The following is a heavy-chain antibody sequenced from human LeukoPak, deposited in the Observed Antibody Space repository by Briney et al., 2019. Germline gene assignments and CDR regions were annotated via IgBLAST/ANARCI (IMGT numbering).Heavy chain of an antibody. CDR3: ARDRDGDYGSAFDI. V-gene: IGHV4-31*03. CDR1: GGSISSGGSY. CDR2: IYYSGST. D-gene: IGHD4-17*01. J-gene: IGHJ3*02. Sequence: PSQTLSLTCTVSGGSISSGGSYWSWIRQHPGKGLEWIGYIYYSGSTYYNPSLKSRVTISVDTSKNQFSLKLSSVTAADTAVYYCARDRDGDYGSAFDIWGQGTMVTVSS.